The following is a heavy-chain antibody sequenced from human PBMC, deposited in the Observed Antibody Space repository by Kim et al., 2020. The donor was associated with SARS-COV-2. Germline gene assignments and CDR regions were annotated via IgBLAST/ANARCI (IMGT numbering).Heavy chain of an antibody. CDR2: ISYDGSNK. CDR3: ARDMRYYDILTGDSLMGDDYCCYDIDL. CDR1: GFTFSSYA. V-gene: IGHV3-30*04. J-gene: IGHJ6*02. D-gene: IGHD3-9*01. Sequence: GGSLRLSCAASGFTFSSYAMHWVRQAPGKGLEWVAVISYDGSNKYYVDSVKGRFTISRDNSKNTLYLQMNSLRAEDTAVYYCARDMRYYDILTGDSLMGDDYCCYDIDLWGQGTTVTVSS.